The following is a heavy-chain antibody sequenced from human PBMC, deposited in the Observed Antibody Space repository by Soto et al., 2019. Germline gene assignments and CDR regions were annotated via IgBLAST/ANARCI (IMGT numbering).Heavy chain of an antibody. J-gene: IGHJ6*02. CDR2: IYSGGST. CDR3: ARDLLMVRVGYGMDV. D-gene: IGHD3-10*01. Sequence: EVQLVESGGGLIQPGGSLRLSCAASGFTVSSNYMSWVRQAPGKGLEWVSVIYSGGSTYYADSVKGRFTISRDNCKNTLYLEMNSLRAEDTAVYYCARDLLMVRVGYGMDVWGQGTTVTVSS. V-gene: IGHV3-53*01. CDR1: GFTVSSNY.